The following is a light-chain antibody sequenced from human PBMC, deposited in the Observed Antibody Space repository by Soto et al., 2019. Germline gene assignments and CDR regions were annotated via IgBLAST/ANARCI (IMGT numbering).Light chain of an antibody. V-gene: IGKV3-20*01. CDR2: GAS. CDR3: QLYGNSPLFT. J-gene: IGKJ2*01. Sequence: ESVLTQSPGTLSLSPGERATLSCRASQSVSSNYLAWYQQKPGQAPRLLIYGASSRATGVPDRFSGSGSGTEFTLTISGLEREDFAVYYCQLYGNSPLFTFGQGTRLEI. CDR1: QSVSSNY.